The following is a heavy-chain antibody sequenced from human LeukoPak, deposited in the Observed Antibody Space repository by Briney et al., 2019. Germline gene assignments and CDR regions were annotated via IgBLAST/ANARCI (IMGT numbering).Heavy chain of an antibody. CDR1: GFRFSSYG. CDR2: TRFDGSNK. D-gene: IGHD6-13*01. V-gene: IGHV3-30*02. Sequence: GGSLRLSCAASGFRFSSYGMHWVRQAPGKGLEWVAFTRFDGSNKYYADSVKGRFTVSRDNSRNTLYLQMSSLRTEDTAVYYCAKSFSGYSSDWYCFDYWGQGTLVTVSS. CDR3: AKSFSGYSSDWYCFDY. J-gene: IGHJ4*02.